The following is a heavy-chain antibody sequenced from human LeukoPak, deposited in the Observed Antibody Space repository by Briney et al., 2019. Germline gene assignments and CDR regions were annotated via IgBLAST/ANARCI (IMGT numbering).Heavy chain of an antibody. J-gene: IGHJ3*02. Sequence: GGSLRLSCAASGFTFSSYSMNWVRQAPGKGLEWVSSISSSSSYIYYADSVKGRFTISRDNAKNSLYLQMNSLRAEDTAVYYCARDNSSSWHSLDAFDIWGQGTMVTVSS. D-gene: IGHD6-13*01. V-gene: IGHV3-21*01. CDR1: GFTFSSYS. CDR3: ARDNSSSWHSLDAFDI. CDR2: ISSSSSYI.